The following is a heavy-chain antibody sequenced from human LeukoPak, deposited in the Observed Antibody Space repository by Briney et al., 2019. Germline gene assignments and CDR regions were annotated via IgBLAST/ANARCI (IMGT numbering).Heavy chain of an antibody. J-gene: IGHJ4*02. CDR3: AKKGYSNGWRDSYYFDC. CDR1: GFTFSSYG. V-gene: IGHV3-30*02. CDR2: IRYDGSNK. D-gene: IGHD6-19*01. Sequence: GGSLRLSCAASGFTFSSYGMHWVRQAPGKGLEWVAFIRYDGSNKYYADSVKGRFTISRDNSKLYLQVNSLRAEDTAVYYCAKKGYSNGWRDSYYFDCWGQGTLVTVSS.